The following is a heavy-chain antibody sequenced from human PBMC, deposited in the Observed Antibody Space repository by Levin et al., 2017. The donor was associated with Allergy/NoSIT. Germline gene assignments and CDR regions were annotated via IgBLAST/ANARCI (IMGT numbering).Heavy chain of an antibody. CDR2: IYGSGST. CDR1: GDSISSSY. D-gene: IGHD1-26*01. CDR3: ARESVGTIDY. V-gene: IGHV4-4*07. Sequence: KTSETLSLTCTVSGDSISSSYWTWIRQPAGGGLEWIGQIYGSGSTICNPSLKSRVTMSVDGSRNQFSLNLRSVTAADTAVYFCARESVGTIDYWGQGTLVTVSS. J-gene: IGHJ4*02.